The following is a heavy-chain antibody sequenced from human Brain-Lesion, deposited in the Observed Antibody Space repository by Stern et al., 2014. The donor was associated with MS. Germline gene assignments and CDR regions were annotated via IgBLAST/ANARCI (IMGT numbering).Heavy chain of an antibody. J-gene: IGHJ5*02. V-gene: IGHV4-39*01. D-gene: IGHD2-15*01. CDR3: AGEEDIRYCSGGSCTGNWFDP. CDR2: IYYSGNT. CDR1: GGSVSSTSYA. Sequence: QVHLVESGPGLVKPSETLSLTCTVAGGSVSSTSYAWAWIRQPPGKGLEWIGTIYYSGNTYYRPSLKSRLTISLDTSKNQFSLQLGFVAAADTAVYYCAGEEDIRYCSGGSCTGNWFDPWGQGTLVTVSS.